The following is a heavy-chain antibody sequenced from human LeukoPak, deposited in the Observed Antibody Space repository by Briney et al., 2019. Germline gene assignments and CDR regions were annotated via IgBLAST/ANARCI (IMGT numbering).Heavy chain of an antibody. D-gene: IGHD6-19*01. CDR2: IFPIFGTA. J-gene: IGHJ4*02. CDR3: ASPQQWLAW. Sequence: SVKLSCKASGGTFSSYAISWVRQTPGQRLEWMGGIFPIFGTANYAQKFQGRVTITADESTSTAYMELSSLRSEDTAVYDCASPQQWLAWWGQGTLVTVSS. V-gene: IGHV1-69*13. CDR1: GGTFSSYA.